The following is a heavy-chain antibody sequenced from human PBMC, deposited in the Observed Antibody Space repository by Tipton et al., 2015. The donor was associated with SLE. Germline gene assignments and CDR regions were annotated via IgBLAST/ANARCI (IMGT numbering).Heavy chain of an antibody. D-gene: IGHD3-10*01. V-gene: IGHV4-34*01. Sequence: TLSLTCAVYGGSFSGYYWSWIRQPPGKGLEWIGEINHSGSTNYNPSLKSRVTISVDTSKNQFSLKLSSVTAADTAVYYCARRENYYGSGGDYWGQGSLVTVSS. CDR2: INHSGST. J-gene: IGHJ4*02. CDR3: ARRENYYGSGGDY. CDR1: GGSFSGYY.